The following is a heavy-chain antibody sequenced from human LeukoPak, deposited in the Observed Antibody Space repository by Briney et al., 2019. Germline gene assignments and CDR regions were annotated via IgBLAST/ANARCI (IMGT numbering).Heavy chain of an antibody. CDR1: GYTFTSYA. Sequence: ASVKVSCKASGYTFTSYAISWVRQAPGQGLEWMGGIIPIFGTANYAQKFQGRVTITADESTSTAYMELSSLRSEDTAVYYCARGYCSSTSCYNYYYYYMDVWGKGTTVTVSS. J-gene: IGHJ6*03. V-gene: IGHV1-69*13. D-gene: IGHD2-2*01. CDR3: ARGYCSSTSCYNYYYYYMDV. CDR2: IIPIFGTA.